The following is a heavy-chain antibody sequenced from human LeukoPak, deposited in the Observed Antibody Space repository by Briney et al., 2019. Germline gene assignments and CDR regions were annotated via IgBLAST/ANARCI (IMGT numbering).Heavy chain of an antibody. CDR3: AKDSRRDSSGYYLRPPNFDY. J-gene: IGHJ4*02. V-gene: IGHV3-9*01. CDR2: ISWNSGGI. Sequence: PGGSLRLSCAASGFTFDDYAMHWVRQAPGKGLEWVSGISWNSGGIGYADSVKGRFTISRDNAKNSLYLQMNSLRAEDTALYYCAKDSRRDSSGYYLRPPNFDYWGQGTLVTVSS. D-gene: IGHD3-22*01. CDR1: GFTFDDYA.